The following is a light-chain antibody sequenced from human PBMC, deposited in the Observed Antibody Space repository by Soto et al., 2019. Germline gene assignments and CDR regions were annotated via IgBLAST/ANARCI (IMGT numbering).Light chain of an antibody. CDR3: QQDNNNWYN. J-gene: IGKJ2*01. CDR2: DAS. V-gene: IGKV1-5*01. Sequence: DIQMTQSPSTLSASGGDRVTITCRARQIIGTWVAWYQQKPGKAPKLLIFDASSLDSGVPSRFSCSGSGTDFTLTNSSLQPDDFATDYCQQDNNNWYNCGQGTKLEI. CDR1: QIIGTW.